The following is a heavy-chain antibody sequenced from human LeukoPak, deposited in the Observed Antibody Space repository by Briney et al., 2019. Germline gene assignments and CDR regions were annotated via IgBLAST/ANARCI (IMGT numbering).Heavy chain of an antibody. CDR3: ATTRAPPAPWGLGPFDY. V-gene: IGHV3-66*02. Sequence: PGGSPRLSCAASGFTVSSNYMSWVRQAPGKGLEWVSVIYSGGSTYYADSVKGRFTISRDNSKNTLYLQMNSLRAEDTAVYYCATTRAPPAPWGLGPFDYWGQGTLVTVSS. CDR1: GFTVSSNY. CDR2: IYSGGST. D-gene: IGHD3-16*01. J-gene: IGHJ4*02.